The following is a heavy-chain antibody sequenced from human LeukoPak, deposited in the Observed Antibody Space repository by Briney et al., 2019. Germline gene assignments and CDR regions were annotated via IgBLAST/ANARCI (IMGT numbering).Heavy chain of an antibody. CDR1: GGSISSYY. Sequence: SETLSLTCTVSGGSISSYYWSWIRQPPGKGLEWIGYIYYSGSTNYNPSLKSRVTMSVDTSKNQFSLNLKSVTPEDTAVYYCARTYSSSWGSYDYWGQGTLVTVSS. D-gene: IGHD6-13*01. CDR3: ARTYSSSWGSYDY. V-gene: IGHV4-59*01. J-gene: IGHJ4*02. CDR2: IYYSGST.